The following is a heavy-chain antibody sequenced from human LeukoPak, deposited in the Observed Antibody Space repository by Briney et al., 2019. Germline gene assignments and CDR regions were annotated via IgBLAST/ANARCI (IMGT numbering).Heavy chain of an antibody. CDR2: TWYDGSNK. V-gene: IGHV3-33*06. CDR1: GFTFSSYG. Sequence: GSLRLSCAASGFTFSSYGMHWVRQAPGKGLEWVAVTWYDGSNKYYADSVKGRFTISRDNSKNTLHLQMNSLRAEDTAVYYCAKDTYDSSGYIDYWGQGTLVTVSS. J-gene: IGHJ4*02. D-gene: IGHD3-22*01. CDR3: AKDTYDSSGYIDY.